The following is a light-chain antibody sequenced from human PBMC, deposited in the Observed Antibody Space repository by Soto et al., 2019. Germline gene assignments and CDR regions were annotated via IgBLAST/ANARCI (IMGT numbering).Light chain of an antibody. Sequence: DIVLTQSPGTLSLSPGETATLSCRASQSVNSNYLAWYQQKPGQAPRLLIYVASARATGIPDRFSGSGSGTDFTLAISRLEPEDLAVYYCQHFGGSSYTFGQGTKLEIK. V-gene: IGKV3-20*01. CDR3: QHFGGSSYT. J-gene: IGKJ2*01. CDR1: QSVNSNY. CDR2: VAS.